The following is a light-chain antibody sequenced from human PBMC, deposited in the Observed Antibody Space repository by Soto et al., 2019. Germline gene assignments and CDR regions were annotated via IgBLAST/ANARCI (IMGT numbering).Light chain of an antibody. CDR2: KAS. CDR1: RDISNS. CDR3: QQSNSYPYT. V-gene: IGKV1-16*02. J-gene: IGKJ2*01. Sequence: DIQMTQSPSSLSASVGDTVTITCRASRDISNSLAWFQQKPRKAPKSLIYKASNLHSGVPSKFGGSGSGTAFTLTISSLQPEDFATYYCQQSNSYPYTFGQGTKLEIK.